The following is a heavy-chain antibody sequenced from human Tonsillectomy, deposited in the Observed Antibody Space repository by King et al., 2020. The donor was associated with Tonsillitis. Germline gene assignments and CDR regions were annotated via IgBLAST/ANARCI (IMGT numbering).Heavy chain of an antibody. J-gene: IGHJ3*02. Sequence: VQLVESGGGLVQPGGSLRLSCAASGFTFSTYSMNWVRQAPGMRLQWVSYISSPGETIYYADSVEGRFTISRDNAKTSLYLQMNSLRAEDTAVYYCASYGDYDHVFDIWGQGTMVTVSS. CDR2: ISSPGETI. D-gene: IGHD4-17*01. CDR1: GFTFSTYS. V-gene: IGHV3-48*04. CDR3: ASYGDYDHVFDI.